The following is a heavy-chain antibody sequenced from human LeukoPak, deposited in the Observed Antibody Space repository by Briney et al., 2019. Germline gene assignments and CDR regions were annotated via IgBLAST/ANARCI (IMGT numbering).Heavy chain of an antibody. CDR2: INPNSGGT. V-gene: IGHV1-2*02. D-gene: IGHD1-1*01. CDR1: GYTSTGYY. J-gene: IGHJ4*02. Sequence: ASVKVSCKASGYTSTGYYMHWVRQAPGQGLEWMGWINPNSGGTNYAQKFQGRVTMTRDTSISTAYMELSRLRSDDTAVYYCARVRGNWNRIDYWGQGTLVTVSS. CDR3: ARVRGNWNRIDY.